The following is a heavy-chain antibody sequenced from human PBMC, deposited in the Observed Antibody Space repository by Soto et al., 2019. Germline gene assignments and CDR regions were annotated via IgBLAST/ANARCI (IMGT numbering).Heavy chain of an antibody. J-gene: IGHJ6*02. CDR1: GFSHSTTGVG. D-gene: IGHD2-21*02. Sequence: QITLKESGPTLVKPTQTLTLTCTFSGFSHSTTGVGVGWIRQPPGKALEWLALIYWDDDKRYNPSLNSRLTITKDTSKNQVVLAMTNMDPVDTATFYCVQSRCGGDCLQSYSSHSYYGLDVWGQGTTVTVSS. CDR2: IYWDDDK. V-gene: IGHV2-5*02. CDR3: VQSRCGGDCLQSYSSHSYYGLDV.